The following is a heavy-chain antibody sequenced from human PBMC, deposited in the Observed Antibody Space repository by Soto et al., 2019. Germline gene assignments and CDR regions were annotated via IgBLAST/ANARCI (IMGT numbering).Heavy chain of an antibody. J-gene: IGHJ3*02. CDR2: INPSGGST. D-gene: IGHD3-10*01. Sequence: ASVQVSCKASGYTFTRYYMHWVRQAPGQGLEWMGIINPSGGSTSYAQKFQGRVTMTRDTSTSTVYMELSSLRSEDTAVYYCAREPSLWFGEMTFDIWGQGTMVTVSS. CDR3: AREPSLWFGEMTFDI. V-gene: IGHV1-46*03. CDR1: GYTFTRYY.